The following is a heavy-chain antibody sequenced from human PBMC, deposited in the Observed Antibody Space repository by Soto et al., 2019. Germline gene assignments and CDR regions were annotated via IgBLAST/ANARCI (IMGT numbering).Heavy chain of an antibody. J-gene: IGHJ4*02. V-gene: IGHV4-59*01. CDR2: IYYSGST. D-gene: IGHD4-17*01. Sequence: SVPLSVTGTVSCGSISSFYRSWIRQTPGKGLEWIGYIYYSGSTNYNPSLKSRVTISVDTSKNQFSLKLSSVTAADAAVYYCALYSEYGPSAGGPLFDYWGQGALVTVSS. CDR3: ALYSEYGPSAGGPLFDY. CDR1: CGSISSFY.